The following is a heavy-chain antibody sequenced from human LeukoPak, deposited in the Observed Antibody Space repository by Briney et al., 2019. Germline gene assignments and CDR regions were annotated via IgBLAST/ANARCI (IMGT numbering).Heavy chain of an antibody. CDR2: IYYSGST. D-gene: IGHD2-2*01. CDR3: ASCFLGSTSCYGLLGNWFDP. Sequence: SEALSLTCTVSGGSISSSSYYWGWIRQPPGKGLEWIGSIYYSGSTYYNPSLKSRVTISVDTSKNQFSLKLSSVTAADTAVYYCASCFLGSTSCYGLLGNWFDPWGQGTLVTVSS. CDR1: GGSISSSSYY. V-gene: IGHV4-39*07. J-gene: IGHJ5*02.